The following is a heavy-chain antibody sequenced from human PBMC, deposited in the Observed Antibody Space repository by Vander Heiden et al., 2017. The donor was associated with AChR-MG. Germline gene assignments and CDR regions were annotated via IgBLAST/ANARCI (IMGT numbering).Heavy chain of an antibody. Sequence: EVQLVESGGGLVKPGGSPRLSCAASGFTFSSYSMNWVRQAPGKGLEWVSSISSSSSYIYYADSVKGRFTISRDNAKNSLYLQMNSLRAEDTAVYYCARGMGATFGAFDIWGQGTMVTVSS. J-gene: IGHJ3*02. D-gene: IGHD1-26*01. CDR3: ARGMGATFGAFDI. V-gene: IGHV3-21*01. CDR2: ISSSSSYI. CDR1: GFTFSSYS.